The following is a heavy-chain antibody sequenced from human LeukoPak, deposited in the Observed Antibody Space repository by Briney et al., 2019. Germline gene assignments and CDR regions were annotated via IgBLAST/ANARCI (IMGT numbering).Heavy chain of an antibody. CDR2: IKQDGSEK. Sequence: GGSLRLSCVASGFTFSSYWMSWVRQAPGKGLEWVANIKQDGSEKYYVDSVKGRFTISRDNAKNSLYLQMNSLRAEDTAVYYCAREFYSNYHYWGQGTLVTVSS. V-gene: IGHV3-7*01. CDR1: GFTFSSYW. J-gene: IGHJ4*02. D-gene: IGHD4-11*01. CDR3: AREFYSNYHY.